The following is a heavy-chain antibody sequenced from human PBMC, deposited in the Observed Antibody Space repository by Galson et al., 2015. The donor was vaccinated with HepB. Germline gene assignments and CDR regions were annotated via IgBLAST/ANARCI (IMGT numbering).Heavy chain of an antibody. Sequence: SVKVSCKASGSTFSSYAISWVRQAPGQGLEWMGGIIPIFGTANYAQKFQGRVTITADKSTSTAYMELSSLRSEDTAVYYCAGDSSGYYYDWFDPWGQGTLVTVSS. CDR3: AGDSSGYYYDWFDP. CDR1: GSTFSSYA. CDR2: IIPIFGTA. V-gene: IGHV1-69*06. D-gene: IGHD3-22*01. J-gene: IGHJ5*02.